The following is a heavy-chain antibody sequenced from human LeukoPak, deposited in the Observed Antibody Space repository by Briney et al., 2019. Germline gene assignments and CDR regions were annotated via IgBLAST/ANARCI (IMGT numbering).Heavy chain of an antibody. Sequence: GGSLRLSCSASGFTFSTYSMNWVRQAPGKGLEWVSSISTGNSYIFYGDSVKGRFTISRDNADNSLYLQMNSLRAEDTAVYYCARTRDSSGCFDFWGQGTLVTVSS. CDR3: ARTRDSSGCFDF. D-gene: IGHD6-25*01. V-gene: IGHV3-21*01. J-gene: IGHJ4*02. CDR1: GFTFSTYS. CDR2: ISTGNSYI.